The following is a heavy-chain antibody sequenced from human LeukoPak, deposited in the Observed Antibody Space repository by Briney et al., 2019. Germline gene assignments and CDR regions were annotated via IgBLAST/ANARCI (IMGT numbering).Heavy chain of an antibody. D-gene: IGHD2-21*02. CDR1: CVTSCSVY. J-gene: IGHJ4*02. CDR3: ARVVAVTSYYFDY. V-gene: IGHV3-11*06. CDR2: ISSSSSYT. Sequence: GAPRLPSSAACVTSCSVYNRRFLQQPREGVVEFSYISSSSSYTNYADSVKGRFTISRDNAKSSLYLQMNSLRAEDTAVYYCARVVAVTSYYFDYWGQGTLVTASS.